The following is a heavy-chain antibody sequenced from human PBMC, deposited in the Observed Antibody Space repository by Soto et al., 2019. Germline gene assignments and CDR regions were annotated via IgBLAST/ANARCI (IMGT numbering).Heavy chain of an antibody. V-gene: IGHV4-34*09. CDR2: INHSGST. J-gene: IGHJ4*02. Sequence: PSETLSLTCAVYGWSFRRYYWRWIRQPPGKGLEWIGDINHSGSTNYNPSLKSRVTTSIETSKNEFSLKLNSVTAADTAVYYCARWRTHEKGDHDYWGQGTLVTVSS. CDR1: GWSFRRYY. D-gene: IGHD2-21*02. CDR3: ARWRTHEKGDHDY.